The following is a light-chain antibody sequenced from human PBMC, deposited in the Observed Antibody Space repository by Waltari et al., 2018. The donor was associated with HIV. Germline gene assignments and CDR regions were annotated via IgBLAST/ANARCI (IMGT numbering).Light chain of an antibody. CDR2: EAS. Sequence: EIVLTQSPATLSLSPGERATLSCRASQSVSTYLAWYQQKPGQAPRLLIYEASNRATGIPARFSGSGSETDFTLLISSLEPEDFAVYYCQQGNSWPSITFGQGTRLDIK. J-gene: IGKJ5*01. V-gene: IGKV3-11*01. CDR3: QQGNSWPSIT. CDR1: QSVSTY.